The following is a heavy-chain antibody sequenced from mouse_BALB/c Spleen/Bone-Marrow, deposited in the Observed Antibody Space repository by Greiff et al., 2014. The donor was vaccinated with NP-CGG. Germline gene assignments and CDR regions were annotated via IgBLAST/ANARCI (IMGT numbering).Heavy chain of an antibody. CDR3: TRWGYAGDYYAMDY. CDR2: ISSGRSSI. CDR1: GFTFSSFG. V-gene: IGHV5-17*02. J-gene: IGHJ4*01. Sequence: DVKLQESGGGLVQPGGSRKLSCAASGFTFSSFGMHWVRQAPEKGLEWVAYISSGRSSIYYTDTVKGRFTISRDNPKSTLFLQMTSLRSEDTAIYYCTRWGYAGDYYAMDYWGQGTSVTVSS. D-gene: IGHD2-14*01.